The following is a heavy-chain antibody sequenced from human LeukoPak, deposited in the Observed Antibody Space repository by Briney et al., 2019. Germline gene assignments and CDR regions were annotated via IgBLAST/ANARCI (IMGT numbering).Heavy chain of an antibody. Sequence: GGSLRLSCAASGFTFSTYSMNWVRQAPGKGLEWVSYISSSTSTIYYADSVKGRFTISRDNSKNTLYLQMNSLRAEDTAVYYCAKAPGSGNEVYYYYYMDVWGKGTTVTVSS. CDR1: GFTFSTYS. V-gene: IGHV3-48*01. D-gene: IGHD3-10*01. CDR3: AKAPGSGNEVYYYYYMDV. J-gene: IGHJ6*03. CDR2: ISSSTSTI.